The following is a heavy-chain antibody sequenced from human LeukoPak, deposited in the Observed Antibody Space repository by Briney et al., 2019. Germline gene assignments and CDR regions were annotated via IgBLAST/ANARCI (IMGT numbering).Heavy chain of an antibody. CDR1: GYTFTGYY. CDR2: INPNSGGT. Sequence: ASVKVSCKASGYTFTGYYMHWVRQAPGQGLEWMGWINPNSGGTNYAQKFQGRVTMTRDTSISTAYMELSRLRSDDTAVYYCATDYYDSSGRPFDPWGQGTLVTVSS. D-gene: IGHD3-22*01. CDR3: ATDYYDSSGRPFDP. V-gene: IGHV1-2*02. J-gene: IGHJ5*02.